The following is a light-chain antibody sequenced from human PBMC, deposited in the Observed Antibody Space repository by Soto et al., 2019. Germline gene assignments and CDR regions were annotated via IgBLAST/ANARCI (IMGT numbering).Light chain of an antibody. J-gene: IGKJ1*01. CDR3: LHYNSYSEA. V-gene: IGKV1-6*01. Sequence: IQVTQAPSSLSASVVYRVTITCRASQDIGNDLGGYQQKPGKAPKLVIYGASNLQSGVPSRFSGSGFGTDFSLTISSLQPEDSATYYCLHYNSYSEAFGQGTKVDIK. CDR2: GAS. CDR1: QDIGND.